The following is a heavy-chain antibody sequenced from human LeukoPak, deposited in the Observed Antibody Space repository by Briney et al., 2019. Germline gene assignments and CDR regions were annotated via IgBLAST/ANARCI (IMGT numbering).Heavy chain of an antibody. J-gene: IGHJ4*02. D-gene: IGHD3-22*01. CDR1: RFTVSSNY. Sequence: GGSLRLSCAASRFTVSSNYMSWVRQAPGKGLEWVSVIYSGGSTYYADSVKGRFTISRDNSKNTLYLQMNSLRAEDTAVYYCARDPIYDSSGYNDYWGQGTLVTVSS. CDR3: ARDPIYDSSGYNDY. CDR2: IYSGGST. V-gene: IGHV3-66*01.